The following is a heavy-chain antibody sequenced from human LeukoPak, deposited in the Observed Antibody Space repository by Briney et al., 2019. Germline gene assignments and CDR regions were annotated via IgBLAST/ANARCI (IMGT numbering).Heavy chain of an antibody. J-gene: IGHJ4*02. CDR2: ISSSGSTI. D-gene: IGHD3-16*02. V-gene: IGHV3-48*03. Sequence: GGSLRLSCAASGFTFSSYEMNWVRQAPGKGLEWVSYISSSGSTIYYADSVKGRFTISRDNAKNSLYLQMNSLRAEDTAVYYCAGLVSLGDWGSYRYVDYWGQGTLVTVSS. CDR3: AGLVSLGDWGSYRYVDY. CDR1: GFTFSSYE.